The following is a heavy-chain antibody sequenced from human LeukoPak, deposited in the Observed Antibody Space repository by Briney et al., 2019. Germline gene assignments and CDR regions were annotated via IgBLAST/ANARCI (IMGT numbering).Heavy chain of an antibody. CDR3: ARDCTYYYDSSGYCDFDY. D-gene: IGHD3-22*01. V-gene: IGHV3-7*01. CDR1: GFSFSSHW. Sequence: RGSLRLSCAASGFSFSSHWMSWVRQAPGKGLEWVANIKQDGSEKYYVDSVKGRFTISRDNAKNSLYLQMNSLRAEDTAVYYCARDCTYYYDSSGYCDFDYWGQGTLVTVSS. J-gene: IGHJ4*02. CDR2: IKQDGSEK.